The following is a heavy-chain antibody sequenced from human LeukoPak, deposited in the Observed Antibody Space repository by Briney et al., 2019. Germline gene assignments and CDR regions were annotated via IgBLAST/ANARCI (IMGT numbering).Heavy chain of an antibody. D-gene: IGHD2-8*02. CDR3: ARYNTGSVDY. J-gene: IGHJ4*02. V-gene: IGHV3-33*01. Sequence: GGSLRLSCAASGFTFSSYGMHWFRQAPGKGLEWVAVIWYDGSKKYYADSVKGRFTISRDNSKNTLYLQMDSLRAEDTAVYYCARYNTGSVDYWCQGTLVTVSS. CDR2: IWYDGSKK. CDR1: GFTFSSYG.